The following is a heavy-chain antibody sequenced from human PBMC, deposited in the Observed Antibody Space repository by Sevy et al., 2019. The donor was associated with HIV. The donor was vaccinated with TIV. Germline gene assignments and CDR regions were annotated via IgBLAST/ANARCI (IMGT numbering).Heavy chain of an antibody. Sequence: ASVKVSCKASGYTFTSYGISWVRQAPGQGLEWMGWISAYNGNTNYAQKLQGRVTMTTDTSTCTAYMELRSLRSDDTAVYYCAREPRITATTAGWLDFDYWGQGTLVTVSS. J-gene: IGHJ4*02. CDR1: GYTFTSYG. CDR3: AREPRITATTAGWLDFDY. V-gene: IGHV1-18*01. CDR2: ISAYNGNT. D-gene: IGHD1-7*01.